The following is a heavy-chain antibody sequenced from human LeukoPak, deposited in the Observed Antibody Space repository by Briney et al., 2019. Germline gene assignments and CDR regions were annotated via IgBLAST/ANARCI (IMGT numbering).Heavy chain of an antibody. Sequence: SETLSLTCAVYGGSFSGYYWGWIRQPPGKGLEWIGEINHSGSTNYNPSLKSRVTISVDTSKNQFSLKLSSVTAADTAVYYCARERRYYGSGSYVDYWGQGTLVTVSS. CDR1: GGSFSGYY. CDR2: INHSGST. CDR3: ARERRYYGSGSYVDY. D-gene: IGHD3-10*01. V-gene: IGHV4-34*01. J-gene: IGHJ4*02.